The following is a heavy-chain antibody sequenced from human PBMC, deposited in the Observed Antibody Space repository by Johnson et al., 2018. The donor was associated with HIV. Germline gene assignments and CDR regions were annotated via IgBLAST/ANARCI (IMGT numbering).Heavy chain of an antibody. J-gene: IGHJ3*02. V-gene: IGHV3-66*02. D-gene: IGHD1-26*01. Sequence: VQLVESGGGLVQPGGSLRLSCAGTGFTVSSNYMYWVRQAPGKGLECVSVIYSGGGTYYADSVKGRFTISRDNSRNTLYLQMNSLRAEDTAVYYCARDSDSLYAFDIWGQGTMVTVSS. CDR1: GFTVSSNY. CDR2: IYSGGGT. CDR3: ARDSDSLYAFDI.